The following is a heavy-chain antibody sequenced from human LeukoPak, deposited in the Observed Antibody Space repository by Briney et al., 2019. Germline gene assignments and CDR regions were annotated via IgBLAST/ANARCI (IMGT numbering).Heavy chain of an antibody. V-gene: IGHV3-74*01. CDR3: ATFLWFGELLKPLDY. CDR1: GFTFSRYW. D-gene: IGHD3-10*01. J-gene: IGHJ4*02. Sequence: GGSLRLSCADSGFTFSRYWMHWVRQTPGKGLVWVSCISADGSVTRYADSVKGRFTIPRDNSKNTLYLQMNSLRAEDTAVYYCATFLWFGELLKPLDYWGQGTLVTVSS. CDR2: ISADGSVT.